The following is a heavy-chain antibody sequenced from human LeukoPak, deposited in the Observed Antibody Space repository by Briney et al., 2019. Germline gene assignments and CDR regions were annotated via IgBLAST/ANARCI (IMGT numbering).Heavy chain of an antibody. Sequence: GGSLRLTCAASGFTFSSYGMHWVRQAPGKGLEWVAFIRYDGSNKYYADSVKGRFTISRDNSKNTLYLQMNSLRAEDTAVYYCAKAIYGSGSYYPFDPWGQGTLVTVSS. CDR1: GFTFSSYG. D-gene: IGHD3-10*01. CDR2: IRYDGSNK. CDR3: AKAIYGSGSYYPFDP. J-gene: IGHJ5*02. V-gene: IGHV3-30*02.